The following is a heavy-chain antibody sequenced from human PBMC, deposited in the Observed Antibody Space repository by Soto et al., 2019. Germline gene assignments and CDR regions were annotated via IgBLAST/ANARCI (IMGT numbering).Heavy chain of an antibody. CDR3: ARALMTTVVTYYFDY. CDR1: GGTFSMYA. CDR2: IIPIFGTA. J-gene: IGHJ4*02. V-gene: IGHV1-69*13. Sequence: SVKVSCKASGGTFSMYAISWVRQSPLQGLEWMGGIIPIFGTANYAQKFQGRVTITADESTSTAYMELSSLRSEDTAVYYCARALMTTVVTYYFDYWGQGTLVTVSS. D-gene: IGHD4-17*01.